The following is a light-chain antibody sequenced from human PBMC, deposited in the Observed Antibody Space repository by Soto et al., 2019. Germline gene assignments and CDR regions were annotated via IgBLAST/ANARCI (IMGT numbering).Light chain of an antibody. CDR1: QNVDDR. CDR3: QQYKNWPPHT. J-gene: IGKJ2*01. Sequence: EIVMTQSPGTLSVSPGESVTLSCRASQNVDDRLAWYQQTPGQPPRLLIYGASTRATGIPARFSGSGSGTEFTLTISSLQSEDLAVYYCQQYKNWPPHTFGQGPSWRAN. CDR2: GAS. V-gene: IGKV3-15*01.